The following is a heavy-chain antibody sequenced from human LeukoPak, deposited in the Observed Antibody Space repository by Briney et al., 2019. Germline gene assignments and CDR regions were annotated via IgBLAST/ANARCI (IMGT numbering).Heavy chain of an antibody. CDR1: GFTFSSYW. Sequence: GGSLRLSCAASGFTFSSYWMHWVRQDPGKGLVWVSRISSDASITSYADPVKGRFTISRDNAKNTLYLQMNSLRAEDTALYYCAKDFRSGSYSYFDYWGQGTLVTVSS. D-gene: IGHD3-10*01. CDR2: ISSDASIT. J-gene: IGHJ4*02. CDR3: AKDFRSGSYSYFDY. V-gene: IGHV3-74*01.